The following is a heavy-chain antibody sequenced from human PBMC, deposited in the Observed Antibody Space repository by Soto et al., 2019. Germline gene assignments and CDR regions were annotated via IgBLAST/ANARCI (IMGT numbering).Heavy chain of an antibody. D-gene: IGHD3-22*01. Sequence: SETLSLTCTVSGGSISSGGYYWSWIRQHPGKGLEWIGYIYYSGSTYYNPSLKSRVTISVDTSKNQFSLKLSSVTAADTAVYYCARFRINYYDSSGYPAYWGQGTLVTVSS. CDR1: GGSISSGGYY. CDR2: IYYSGST. J-gene: IGHJ4*02. V-gene: IGHV4-31*03. CDR3: ARFRINYYDSSGYPAY.